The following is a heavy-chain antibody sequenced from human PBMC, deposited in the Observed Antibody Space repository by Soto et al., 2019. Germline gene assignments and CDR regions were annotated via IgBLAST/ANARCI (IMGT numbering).Heavy chain of an antibody. CDR1: GGSISSSSYY. D-gene: IGHD3-3*01. Sequence: PSETLSLTCTVSGGSISSSSYYWGWIRQPPGKGLEWIGSIYYSGSTYYNPSLKSRVTISVDTSKNQFSLKLSSVTAADTAVYYCAQYGEDFWSGYYRILAYWGQGTLVTVSS. CDR2: IYYSGST. CDR3: AQYGEDFWSGYYRILAY. J-gene: IGHJ4*02. V-gene: IGHV4-39*01.